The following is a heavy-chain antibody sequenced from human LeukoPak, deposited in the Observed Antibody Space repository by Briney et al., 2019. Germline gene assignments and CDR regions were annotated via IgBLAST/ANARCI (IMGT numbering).Heavy chain of an antibody. CDR1: GFTFDGYA. V-gene: IGHV3-9*01. CDR3: ARSAGVGADRTDVFDI. D-gene: IGHD1-26*01. J-gene: IGHJ3*02. CDR2: IRWNSEDI. Sequence: GGSLRLSCASSGFTFDGYAMHWVRQGPVKGLEWVSGIRWNSEDIGYAASVKGRFTISRDNAKNSLYLQMDSLKFEDTALYYCARSAGVGADRTDVFDIWGQGTRVTVSS.